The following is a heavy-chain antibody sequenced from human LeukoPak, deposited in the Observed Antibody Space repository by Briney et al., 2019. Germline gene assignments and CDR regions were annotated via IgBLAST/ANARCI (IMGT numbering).Heavy chain of an antibody. Sequence: KSGGSLSLSGAASGFSISNDWMSWVRQAPGKGLEWVARVKRRSAGETTDYAAPVKGRFTISRDDSKNTLYLQMNSLKTEDTAVYYCALIQGWGSGSYYRDFWGQGTLVTVSS. D-gene: IGHD3-10*01. J-gene: IGHJ4*02. CDR1: GFSISNDW. V-gene: IGHV3-15*01. CDR3: ALIQGWGSGSYYRDF. CDR2: VKRRSAGETT.